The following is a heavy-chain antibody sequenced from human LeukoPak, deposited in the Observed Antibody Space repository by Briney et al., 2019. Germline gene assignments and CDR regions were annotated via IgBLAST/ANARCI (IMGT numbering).Heavy chain of an antibody. CDR2: IYSGGST. CDR1: GFTFSRYA. D-gene: IGHD1-1*01. V-gene: IGHV3-66*01. J-gene: IGHJ4*02. CDR3: ARKTDHQTGGDY. Sequence: GGSLRLSCAASGFTFSRYAMYWVRQAPGEGLEWVSLIYSGGSTSHADSVKGRFTISRDNSKNTLYLQMNSLRAEDTAVYYCARKTDHQTGGDYWGQGTLVTVSS.